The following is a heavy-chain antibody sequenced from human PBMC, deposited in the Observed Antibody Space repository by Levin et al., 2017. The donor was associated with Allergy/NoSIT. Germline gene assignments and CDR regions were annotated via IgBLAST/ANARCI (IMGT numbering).Heavy chain of an antibody. V-gene: IGHV3-49*03. D-gene: IGHD1-26*01. J-gene: IGHJ4*02. CDR3: ARASELFNDC. Sequence: GESLKISCTGSGFTFGDFSMGWFRQAPGKGLEWVGFITSKAYGGTSEYATSVKGRVTISRDDSKSIAYLQMNSLRTEDTAVYYCARASELFNDCWGQGTLVTVSS. CDR2: ITSKAYGGTS. CDR1: GFTFGDFS.